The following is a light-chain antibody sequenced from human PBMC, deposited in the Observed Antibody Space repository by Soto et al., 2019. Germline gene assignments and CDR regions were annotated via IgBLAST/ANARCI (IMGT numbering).Light chain of an antibody. Sequence: EIVLTQSPGTLSLSPGERATLSCRASQSVSNSYLAWYQQKPGQAPRLLIYGASSRATGIPDRFSGSGSGTDFTLTISRLEPEDFAVYYCQQYGSSPLTFGGGTKVGIK. CDR2: GAS. CDR3: QQYGSSPLT. V-gene: IGKV3-20*01. J-gene: IGKJ4*01. CDR1: QSVSNSY.